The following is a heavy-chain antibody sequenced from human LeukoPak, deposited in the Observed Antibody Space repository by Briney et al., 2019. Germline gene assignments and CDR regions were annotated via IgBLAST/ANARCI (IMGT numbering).Heavy chain of an antibody. Sequence: SETLSLTCAVSGGSISSSNWWSWVRQPPGKGLEWIGEIYHSGSTNYNPSLKSRVTISVDKSKNQFSLKLGSVTAADTAVYYCARESPDILTGYYAFDIWGQGTMVTVSS. CDR2: IYHSGST. CDR1: GGSISSSNW. CDR3: ARESPDILTGYYAFDI. D-gene: IGHD3-9*01. J-gene: IGHJ3*02. V-gene: IGHV4-4*02.